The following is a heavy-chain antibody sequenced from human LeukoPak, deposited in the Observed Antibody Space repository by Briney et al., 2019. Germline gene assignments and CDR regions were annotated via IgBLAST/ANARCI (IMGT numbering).Heavy chain of an antibody. CDR2: IYYSGST. Sequence: SETLSLTCTVSGGSISSSSYYWGWIRQPPGKGLEWIGSIYYSGSTYYNPSLKSRVTISVDTSKNQFSLKLSSVPAADTAVYYCARDYSGAREYYDFWSGDNWFDPWGQGTLVTVSS. CDR1: GGSISSSSYY. D-gene: IGHD3-3*01. CDR3: ARDYSGAREYYDFWSGDNWFDP. J-gene: IGHJ5*02. V-gene: IGHV4-39*07.